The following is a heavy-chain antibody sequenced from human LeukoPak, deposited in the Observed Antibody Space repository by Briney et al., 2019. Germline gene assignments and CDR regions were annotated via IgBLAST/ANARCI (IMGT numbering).Heavy chain of an antibody. CDR3: VRGIGIAARLLGD. D-gene: IGHD6-6*01. CDR1: GYTFINYH. V-gene: IGHV1-46*01. CDR2: INPTSGVT. Sequence: ASVQLSCKASGYTFINYHVHWVRQAPGQGLEWMGIINPTSGVTGYAQKFQGRLTVTRDTFTSTAYMELNSLISEDSAVYYCVRGIGIAARLLGDWGRGTLVTVSS. J-gene: IGHJ4*02.